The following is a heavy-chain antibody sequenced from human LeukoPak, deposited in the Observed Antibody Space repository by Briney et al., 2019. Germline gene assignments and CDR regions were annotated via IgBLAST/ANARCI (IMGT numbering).Heavy chain of an antibody. CDR1: GFTFSSYE. V-gene: IGHV3-48*03. Sequence: PGGSLRLSCAASGFTFSSYEMNWVRQAPGKGLEWVSYISSSGSTIYYADSVKGRFTISRDNAKNSLYLQMNSLRAEDTAVYYCASCSSTSCFWVFDYWRQGTLVTVSS. J-gene: IGHJ4*02. CDR2: ISSSGSTI. D-gene: IGHD2-2*01. CDR3: ASCSSTSCFWVFDY.